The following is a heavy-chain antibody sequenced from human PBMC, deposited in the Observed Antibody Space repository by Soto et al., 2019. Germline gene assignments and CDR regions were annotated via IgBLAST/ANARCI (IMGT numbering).Heavy chain of an antibody. CDR2: IIPIFGTP. V-gene: IGHV1-69*06. CDR1: GGTFSTYT. J-gene: IGHJ5*02. D-gene: IGHD2-15*01. Sequence: SVKVSCKASGGTFSTYTFSWVRQSPGQGLEWMGRIIPIFGTPYYAQKFQGRVTITADKSTSTVYMELSSLGSDDTAVYFCARGLECRGYCLDKPTWFGPWGQGTLVTVSS. CDR3: ARGLECRGYCLDKPTWFGP.